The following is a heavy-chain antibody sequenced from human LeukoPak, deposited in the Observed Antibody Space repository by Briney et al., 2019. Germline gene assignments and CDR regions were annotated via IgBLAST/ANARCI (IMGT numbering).Heavy chain of an antibody. CDR2: ISYSSETI. V-gene: IGHV3-9*01. J-gene: IGHJ3*01. D-gene: IGHD4-23*01. CDR1: GFSFDEYA. CDR3: TKDRGGSSQLGDAFDV. Sequence: PGGSLRLSCAASGFSFDEYAMHWVRHVPGKGLEWVSGISYSSETIGYVDSVKGRFTISRDNAKKSLYLQMNSLRAEDTALYYCTKDRGGSSQLGDAFDVWGQGTMVSVSS.